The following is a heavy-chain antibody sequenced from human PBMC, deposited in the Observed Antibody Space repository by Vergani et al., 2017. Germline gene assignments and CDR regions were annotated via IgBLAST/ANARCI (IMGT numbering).Heavy chain of an antibody. Sequence: EVQLLESGGGLVQPGGSLRLSCAASGFTFSSYAMSWVRQAPGKGLEWVSAISGSGGSTYYADSVKGRFTIPRDKSKNTLYLQMNRLRAEDTAVYYCAKDVDPYDSSGYYDYWGQGTLVTVSS. D-gene: IGHD3-22*01. CDR1: GFTFSSYA. V-gene: IGHV3-23*01. CDR3: AKDVDPYDSSGYYDY. CDR2: ISGSGGST. J-gene: IGHJ4*02.